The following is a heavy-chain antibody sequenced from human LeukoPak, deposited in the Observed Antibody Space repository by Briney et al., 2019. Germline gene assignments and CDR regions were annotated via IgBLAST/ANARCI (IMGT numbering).Heavy chain of an antibody. Sequence: GASVKVSCKASGYTFTSYDINWVRQATGQGLEWMGWMNPNSGNTGYAQKFQGRVTMTRNTSISTAYMELSSLRSEDTAVYYCATGLTNLLVAFDIWGQGTMVTVSS. CDR3: ATGLTNLLVAFDI. CDR1: GYTFTSYD. CDR2: MNPNSGNT. J-gene: IGHJ3*02. V-gene: IGHV1-8*01. D-gene: IGHD2/OR15-2a*01.